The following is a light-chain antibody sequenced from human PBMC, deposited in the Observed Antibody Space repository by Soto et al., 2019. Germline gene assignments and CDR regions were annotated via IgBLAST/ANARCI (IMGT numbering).Light chain of an antibody. CDR2: DAS. CDR1: QTVSSSF. V-gene: IGKV3-20*01. CDR3: QQYNSYSWT. J-gene: IGKJ1*01. Sequence: EIVLTQSPGTLSLSPGERATLSCRTSQTVSSSFLAWYQQTPGQAPRLLIYDASIRATDIPDRFTGSGSGTDFTLTISSLQPDDFATYYCQQYNSYSWTFGQGTKVDIK.